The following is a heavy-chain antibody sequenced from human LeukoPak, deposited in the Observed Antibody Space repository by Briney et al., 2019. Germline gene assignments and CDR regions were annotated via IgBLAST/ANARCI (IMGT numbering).Heavy chain of an antibody. D-gene: IGHD5-18*01. CDR2: IYYSGST. J-gene: IGHJ6*03. Sequence: SESLSLTCTVSGGSISSYYWSWIRQPPGKGLEWIGYIYYSGSTNYNPSLKSRVTISVDTSKNQFSQKLSSVTGADTAVYYCARAPERWYSYGSYTYYYMDVWGKGTTVTVSS. V-gene: IGHV4-59*01. CDR1: GGSISSYY. CDR3: ARAPERWYSYGSYTYYYMDV.